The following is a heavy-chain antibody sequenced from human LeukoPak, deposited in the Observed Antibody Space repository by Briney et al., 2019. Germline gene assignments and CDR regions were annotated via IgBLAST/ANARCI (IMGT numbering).Heavy chain of an antibody. CDR1: GGSISNYY. V-gene: IGHV4-59*01. Sequence: PSETLSLTCTVSGGSISNYYWSWIRQPPGKGLEWIGYTYYSGSTNYNPSLKSRVTISVDTSKNQFSLKLSSVTAADTAVYYCARDLGGYNDSSGYYHPEAFDIWGQGTMVTVSS. J-gene: IGHJ3*02. D-gene: IGHD3-22*01. CDR2: TYYSGST. CDR3: ARDLGGYNDSSGYYHPEAFDI.